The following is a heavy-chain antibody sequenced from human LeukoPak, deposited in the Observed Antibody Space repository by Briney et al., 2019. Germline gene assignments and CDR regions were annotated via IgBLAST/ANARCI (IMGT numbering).Heavy chain of an antibody. CDR1: GFTFSSYG. Sequence: GRSLRLSCAASGFTFSSYGMHWVRQPPGRGLEWVAVVSFDGTEKYYADSVKGRFTISRDNSKNTLYLQMNRLRAEDTAVYFCAKDLIYYYQSSGFSPFDRWGQGTLVTVSS. V-gene: IGHV3-30*18. D-gene: IGHD3-22*01. J-gene: IGHJ4*02. CDR2: VSFDGTEK. CDR3: AKDLIYYYQSSGFSPFDR.